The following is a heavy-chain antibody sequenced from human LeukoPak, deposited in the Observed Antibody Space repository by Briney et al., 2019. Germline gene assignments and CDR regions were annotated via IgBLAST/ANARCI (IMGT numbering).Heavy chain of an antibody. J-gene: IGHJ6*03. CDR1: GFTFSNAW. D-gene: IGHD6-13*01. V-gene: IGHV3-15*01. CDR2: IKSKTDGGTT. CDR3: TTDPTLPTAAESPHYYYYYMDV. Sequence: GGSLRLSCAASGFTFSNAWMSWVRQAPGKGLEWVGRIKSKTDGGTTDYTAPVKGRFTISRDDSKNTLYLQMNSLKTEDTAVYYCTTDPTLPTAAESPHYYYYYMDVWGKGTTDTVSS.